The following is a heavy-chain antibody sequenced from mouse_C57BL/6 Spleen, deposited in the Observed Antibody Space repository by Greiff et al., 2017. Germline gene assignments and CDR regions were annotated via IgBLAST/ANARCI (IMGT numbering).Heavy chain of an antibody. V-gene: IGHV1-64*01. CDR3: ARMAGSYAMDY. Sequence: VQLQQPGAELVKPGASVKLSCKASGYTFTSYWMHWVKQRPGQGLEWIGMIHPNSGSTNYNEKFKSKATLTVDKSSSTAYMQLSSLTSEDSAVYYCARMAGSYAMDYWGQGASVTVSS. CDR2: IHPNSGST. CDR1: GYTFTSYW. D-gene: IGHD4-1*01. J-gene: IGHJ4*01.